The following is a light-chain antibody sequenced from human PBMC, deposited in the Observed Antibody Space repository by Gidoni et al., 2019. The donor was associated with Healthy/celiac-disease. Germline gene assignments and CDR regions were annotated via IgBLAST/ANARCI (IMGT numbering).Light chain of an antibody. Sequence: DIQMTQSPSSVSASVGDRVTITCRASQGIISWLAWYQQKPGKAPKLLIYAASSLQSGVPSRFSGSGSGTDFTLTINSLQPEDFASYYCQQANSFLPITFGQGTRLEIK. J-gene: IGKJ5*01. V-gene: IGKV1-12*01. CDR2: AAS. CDR1: QGIISW. CDR3: QQANSFLPIT.